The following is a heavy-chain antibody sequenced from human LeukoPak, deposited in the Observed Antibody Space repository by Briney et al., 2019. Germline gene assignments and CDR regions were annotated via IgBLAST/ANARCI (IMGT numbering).Heavy chain of an antibody. Sequence: SVKVSCKTSGGTFIISAITWVRQAPGQGLEWMGRIIPVLNITTYAQKFQGSVTITADTSTSTVYMELSSLRSEATAVYYCARDQGLTAPPPYGLDVWGQGTTVTVSS. V-gene: IGHV1-69*04. J-gene: IGHJ6*02. D-gene: IGHD5-18*01. CDR3: ARDQGLTAPPPYGLDV. CDR1: GGTFIISA. CDR2: IIPVLNIT.